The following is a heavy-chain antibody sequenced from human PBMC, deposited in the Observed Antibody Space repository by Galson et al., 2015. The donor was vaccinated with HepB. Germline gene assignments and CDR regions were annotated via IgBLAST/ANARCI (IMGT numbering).Heavy chain of an antibody. D-gene: IGHD3-10*01. J-gene: IGHJ6*02. CDR3: ARRISLVRGIITKPDYYYGMDV. Sequence: SLRLSCAASEFTFSSYWMNWVRQAPGKGLEWVANINPDGSEKYYVASLKGRFTISRDNAKNSLYLQMDSLSAEDTAVYHCARRISLVRGIITKPDYYYGMDVWGQGTTVTVAS. V-gene: IGHV3-7*03. CDR1: EFTFSSYW. CDR2: INPDGSEK.